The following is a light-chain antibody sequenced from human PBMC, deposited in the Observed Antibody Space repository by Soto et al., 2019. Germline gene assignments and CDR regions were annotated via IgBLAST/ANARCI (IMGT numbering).Light chain of an antibody. V-gene: IGKV1-5*01. CDR3: QQYNSYPYT. CDR2: DAS. J-gene: IGKJ2*01. CDR1: QSISSW. Sequence: DIQMTQSPSTLSASVGDRVTITCRASQSISSWLAWYQQKPGKAPKLLIYDASSLESGVPSRFSGSVSGTEFTLTISSLQPDDFAIYYCQQYNSYPYTFGQGTKLEIK.